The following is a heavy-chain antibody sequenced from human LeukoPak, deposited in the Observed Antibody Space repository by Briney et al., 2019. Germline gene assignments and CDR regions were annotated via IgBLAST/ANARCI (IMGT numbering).Heavy chain of an antibody. J-gene: IGHJ6*02. CDR2: MNPNSGNT. Sequence: ASVKVSCKASGYTFRSFDVNWVRQATGQGLEWMGWMNPNSGNTGYAQEFQGRVTMTRNTSINTAYMEVSGLTSEGTAVYYCARAPSPASYAMDVWGQGTTVTVSS. CDR1: GYTFRSFD. CDR3: ARAPSPASYAMDV. V-gene: IGHV1-8*01.